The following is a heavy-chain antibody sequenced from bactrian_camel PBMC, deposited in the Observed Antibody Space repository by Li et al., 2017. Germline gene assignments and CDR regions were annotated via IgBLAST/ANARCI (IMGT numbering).Heavy chain of an antibody. J-gene: IGHJ4*01. V-gene: IGHV3S1*01. D-gene: IGHD4*01. Sequence: HVQLVESGGGLVQPGGSLRLSCATSGFTFSNYWMYWVRQAPGKWLEWVSTINSAGGSTYYADSVKGRFTISRDNAKNTMYLQMNSLKSEDKAVYYCTTTIFTMFDYWGQGTQVTVS. CDR3: TTTIFTMFDY. CDR1: GFTFSNYW. CDR2: INSAGGST.